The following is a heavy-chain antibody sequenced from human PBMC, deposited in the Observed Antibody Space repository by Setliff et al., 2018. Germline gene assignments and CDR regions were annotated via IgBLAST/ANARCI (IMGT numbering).Heavy chain of an antibody. J-gene: IGHJ4*02. Sequence: GGTLRLSCAASGFNFSTYWMSWVRQAPGKGLEWVANIKQDGSEKYYVDSVKGRFSISRDNAKNSLYLQMNSLRAEDTAVYYCARDPHFDSWGQGTLVTVSS. V-gene: IGHV3-7*01. CDR3: ARDPHFDS. CDR2: IKQDGSEK. CDR1: GFNFSTYW.